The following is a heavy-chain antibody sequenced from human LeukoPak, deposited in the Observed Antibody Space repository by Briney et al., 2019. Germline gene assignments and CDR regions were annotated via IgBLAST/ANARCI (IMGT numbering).Heavy chain of an antibody. CDR2: INWNGGST. J-gene: IGHJ4*02. V-gene: IGHV3-20*01. D-gene: IGHD1-26*01. CDR3: ARVAGGGGSYYPFDY. Sequence: GGSLRLSCAASGFTFDDYGMSWVSQAPGKGLEWVSGINWNGGSTGYADSVKGRFTISRDNAKNSLYLQMNSLRAEDTALYHCARVAGGGGSYYPFDYWGQGTLVTVSS. CDR1: GFTFDDYG.